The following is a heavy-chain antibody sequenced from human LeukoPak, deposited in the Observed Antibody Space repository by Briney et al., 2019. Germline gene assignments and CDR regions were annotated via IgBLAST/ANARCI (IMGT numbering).Heavy chain of an antibody. J-gene: IGHJ3*02. V-gene: IGHV1-46*01. CDR1: GYTFTSYY. D-gene: IGHD5-24*01. CDR2: INPSGGST. CDR3: ARGAEMATIDDDAFDI. Sequence: ASVKVSCKASGYTFTSYYMHWVRRAPGQGLEWVGIINPSGGSTSYAQKFQGRVTMTRDTSTSTVYMELSSLRSEDTAVYYCARGAEMATIDDDAFDIWGQGTMVTVSS.